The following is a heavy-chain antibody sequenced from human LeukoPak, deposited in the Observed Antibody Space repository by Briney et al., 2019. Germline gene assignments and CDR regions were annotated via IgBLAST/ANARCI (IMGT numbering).Heavy chain of an antibody. CDR2: VSYSGTP. CDR3: VRQKWDRLTYYYYGMDV. Sequence: SETLSLTCAVSSASISSYYWSWIRQPPGKGLEWIGYVSYSGTPDYSPSLKSRVTISLDTSRNQFSLQLSSVTAADTAEYYCVRQKWDRLTYYYYGMDVWGQGTTVTVSS. D-gene: IGHD1-26*01. J-gene: IGHJ6*02. CDR1: SASISSYY. V-gene: IGHV4-59*08.